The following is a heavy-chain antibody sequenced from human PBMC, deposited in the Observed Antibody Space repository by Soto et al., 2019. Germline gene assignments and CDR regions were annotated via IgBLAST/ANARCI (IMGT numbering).Heavy chain of an antibody. CDR2: IYYSGST. CDR3: ARGRGSVRSDTGVTLYCYFDY. Sequence: SETLSLTCTVSGGSISSSSYYWGWIRQPPGKGLEWIGSIYYSGSTYYNPSLKSRVTISVDTSKNQFSLKLSSVTAADTAVYYCARGRGSVRSDTGVTLYCYFDYWGQGTLVTVSS. V-gene: IGHV4-39*01. CDR1: GGSISSSSYY. J-gene: IGHJ4*02. D-gene: IGHD2-8*02.